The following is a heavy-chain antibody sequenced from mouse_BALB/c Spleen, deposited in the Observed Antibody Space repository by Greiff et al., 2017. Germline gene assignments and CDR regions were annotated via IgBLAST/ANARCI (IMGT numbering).Heavy chain of an antibody. CDR1: GYAFSSSW. Sequence: QVKLKESGPELVKPGASVKISCKASGYAFSSSWMNWVKQRPGQGLEWIGRIYPGDGDTNYNGKFKGKATLTADKSSSTAYMQLSSLTSVDSAVYFCARKIYYDYDGGFAYWGQGTLVTVSA. CDR3: ARKIYYDYDGGFAY. J-gene: IGHJ3*01. CDR2: IYPGDGDT. D-gene: IGHD2-4*01. V-gene: IGHV1-82*01.